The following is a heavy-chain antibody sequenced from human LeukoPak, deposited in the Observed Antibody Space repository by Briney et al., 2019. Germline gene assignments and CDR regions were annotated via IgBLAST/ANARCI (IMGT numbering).Heavy chain of an antibody. CDR3: ARPYYDSSGYYNDAFDI. CDR1: GFTFDDYA. CDR2: ISWNSGSI. J-gene: IGHJ3*02. D-gene: IGHD3-22*01. V-gene: IGHV3-9*01. Sequence: PGRSLRLSCAASGFTFDDYAMHWVQQAPGKGLEWVSGISWNSGSIGYADSVKGRFTISRDNAKNSLYLQMNSLRAEDTALYYCARPYYDSSGYYNDAFDIWGQGTMVTVSS.